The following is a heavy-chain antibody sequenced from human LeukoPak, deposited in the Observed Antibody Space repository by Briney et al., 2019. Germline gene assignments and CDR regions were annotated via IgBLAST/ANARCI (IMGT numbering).Heavy chain of an antibody. V-gene: IGHV1-2*02. J-gene: IGHJ4*02. D-gene: IGHD3-22*01. CDR3: ARKTPLNYYDSSGPFDY. CDR1: GYTFTGYY. Sequence: ASVKVSCKASGYTFTGYYMHWVRQAPGQGLEWMGWINPNSGGTNYAQKFQGRVTMTRDTSISIAYVELSRLRSDDTAVYYCARKTPLNYYDSSGPFDYWGQGTLVTVSS. CDR2: INPNSGGT.